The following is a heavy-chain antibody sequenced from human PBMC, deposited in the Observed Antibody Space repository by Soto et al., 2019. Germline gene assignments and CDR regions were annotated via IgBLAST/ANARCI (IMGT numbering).Heavy chain of an antibody. Sequence: WTWIRQHPVRGLEWIAYIYYSSNTFYNPSLKSRLTISLDTSKNQFSLNLTSVTAADTAVYYCARGAADYGDAFDIWGQGTMVTVSS. V-gene: IGHV4-31*02. J-gene: IGHJ3*02. CDR3: ARGAADYGDAFDI. CDR2: IYYSSNT. D-gene: IGHD4-17*01.